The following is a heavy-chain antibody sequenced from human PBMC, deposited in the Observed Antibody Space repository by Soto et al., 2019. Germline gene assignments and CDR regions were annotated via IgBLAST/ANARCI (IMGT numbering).Heavy chain of an antibody. CDR2: INHRGSL. CDR1: GGSMTSGDQY. Sequence: KSSKTLSLTCTVTGGSMTSGDQYRTWIRHRPGEGLEWFGYINHRGSLYYNPSLKSRVSMSVDTSKNQFSLNLSSVTAADTAVYYCARELPQRQGRNMDVWGQVTTVT. V-gene: IGHV4-31*03. CDR3: ARELPQRQGRNMDV. D-gene: IGHD1-1*01. J-gene: IGHJ6*02.